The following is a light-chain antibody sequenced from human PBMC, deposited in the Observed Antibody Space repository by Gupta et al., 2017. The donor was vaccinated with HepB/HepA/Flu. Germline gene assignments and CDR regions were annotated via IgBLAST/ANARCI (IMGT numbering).Light chain of an antibody. Sequence: QSVLTQPPSVCAAPGQKVTRSCTGSSSNIGNNYVSWYQQHPGTAPKLLIYENNKRPPGIPDRYSGSKSGTSATLGITGLQTGDEADYYCGTWDSSLSAGRVFGGGTKLTVL. CDR1: SSNIGNNY. CDR2: ENN. CDR3: GTWDSSLSAGRV. J-gene: IGLJ2*01. V-gene: IGLV1-51*02.